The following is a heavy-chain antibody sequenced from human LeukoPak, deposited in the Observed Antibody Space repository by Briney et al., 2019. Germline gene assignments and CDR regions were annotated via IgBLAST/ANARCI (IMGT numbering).Heavy chain of an antibody. V-gene: IGHV3-48*04. CDR1: GFTFSSYS. CDR3: AREYSSSSGKAFDI. D-gene: IGHD6-6*01. CDR2: ISSSRSSM. Sequence: SGGSLRLSCAASGFTFSSYSMNWVRQAPGKGLEWVSYISSSRSSMYYADSVKGRFTISRDNAKNSLYPQMNSLRVEDTAIYYCAREYSSSSGKAFDIWGQGTMVTVSS. J-gene: IGHJ3*02.